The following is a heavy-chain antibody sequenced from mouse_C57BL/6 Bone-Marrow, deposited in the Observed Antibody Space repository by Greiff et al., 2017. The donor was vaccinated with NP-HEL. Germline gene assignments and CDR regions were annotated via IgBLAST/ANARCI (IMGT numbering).Heavy chain of an antibody. D-gene: IGHD1-1*01. CDR3: AREGGSYYYGSSPPKFAY. CDR1: GYTFTGYN. Sequence: VHVKQSGAELMKPGASVKLSCKATGYTFTGYNMNWVKQSNGKSLEWIGVINPNYGTTSYNQKFKGKATLTVDQSSSTAYMQLNSLTSEDSAVYYCAREGGSYYYGSSPPKFAYWGQGTLVTVSA. CDR2: INPNYGTT. J-gene: IGHJ3*01. V-gene: IGHV1-39*01.